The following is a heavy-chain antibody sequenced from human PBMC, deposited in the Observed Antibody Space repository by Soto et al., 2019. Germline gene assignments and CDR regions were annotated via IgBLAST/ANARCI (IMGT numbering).Heavy chain of an antibody. D-gene: IGHD6-13*01. CDR1: GGSVSSGTYY. CDR2: FYYSGAT. J-gene: IGHJ4*02. Sequence: SETLSRTCTVSGGSVSSGTYYWSWIRQPPGKGLEWIGYFYYSGATNYNPSLKSRVTISVDTSKNQFSLKVSSVTAADTAVYYCARGVIAAAATWGQGILVTVSS. V-gene: IGHV4-61*01. CDR3: ARGVIAAAAT.